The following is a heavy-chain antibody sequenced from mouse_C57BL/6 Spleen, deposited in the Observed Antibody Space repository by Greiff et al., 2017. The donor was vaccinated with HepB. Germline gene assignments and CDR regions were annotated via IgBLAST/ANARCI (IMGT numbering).Heavy chain of an antibody. Sequence: VQLQQSGPELVKPGASVKISCKASGYTFTDYYMNWVKQSHGKSLEWIGDINPNNGGTSYNQKFKGKATLTVDKSSSTAYMELRSLTSEDSAVYYCARGYYGSLGLTVWGTGTTVTVSS. V-gene: IGHV1-26*01. D-gene: IGHD1-1*01. CDR1: GYTFTDYY. J-gene: IGHJ1*03. CDR3: ARGYYGSLGLTV. CDR2: INPNNGGT.